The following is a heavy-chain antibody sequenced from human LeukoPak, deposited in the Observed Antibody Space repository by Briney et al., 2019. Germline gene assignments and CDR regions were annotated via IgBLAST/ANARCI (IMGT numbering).Heavy chain of an antibody. CDR2: INPNSGGT. V-gene: IGHV1-2*02. CDR1: GYTFTGYY. CDR3: ARGAYYDSSGYSTPAYNWFDP. Sequence: ASAKVSCKASGYTFTGYYMHWVRQAPGQGLEWMGWINPNSGGTNYAQKFQVRVTMTRDTSISTAYMELSRLRSDDTAVYYCARGAYYDSSGYSTPAYNWFDPWGQGTLVTVSS. D-gene: IGHD3-22*01. J-gene: IGHJ5*02.